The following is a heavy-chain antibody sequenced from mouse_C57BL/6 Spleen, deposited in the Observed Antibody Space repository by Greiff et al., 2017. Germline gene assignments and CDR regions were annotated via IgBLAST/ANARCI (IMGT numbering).Heavy chain of an antibody. Sequence: QQPGAELVRPGSSVKLSCKASGYTFTSYWMHWVKQRPIQGLEWIGNIDPSDSETHYNQKFKDKATLTVDKSSSTAYMQLSSLTSEDSAVYYCAREGYYYGSKGFDYWGQGTTLTVSS. D-gene: IGHD1-1*01. CDR1: GYTFTSYW. CDR3: AREGYYYGSKGFDY. J-gene: IGHJ2*01. V-gene: IGHV1-52*01. CDR2: IDPSDSET.